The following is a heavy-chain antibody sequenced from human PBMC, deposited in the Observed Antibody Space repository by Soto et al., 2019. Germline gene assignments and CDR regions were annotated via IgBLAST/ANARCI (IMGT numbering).Heavy chain of an antibody. Sequence: ASVKVSCKASGGTFSSYTISWVRQAPGQGLEWMGRIIPILGIANYAQKFQGRVTMTRDTSITTAYLELGSLTSEDTAVYYCASWAGYSSWGQGTLVTVSS. J-gene: IGHJ4*02. D-gene: IGHD3-9*01. CDR2: IIPILGIA. CDR3: ASWAGYSS. CDR1: GGTFSSYT. V-gene: IGHV1-69*02.